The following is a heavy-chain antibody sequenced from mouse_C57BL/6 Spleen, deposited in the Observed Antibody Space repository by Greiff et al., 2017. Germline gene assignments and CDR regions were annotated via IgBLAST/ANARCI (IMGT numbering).Heavy chain of an antibody. Sequence: VQLQQSGPELVKPGASVKISCKASGYAFSSSWMNWVKQRPGKGLEWIGRIYPGDGDTNYNGKFKGKATLTADKSSSTAYMQLSSLTSEDSAVYFCARVGLGRVGDYWGQGTTLTVSS. D-gene: IGHD4-1*01. V-gene: IGHV1-82*01. J-gene: IGHJ2*01. CDR1: GYAFSSSW. CDR3: ARVGLGRVGDY. CDR2: IYPGDGDT.